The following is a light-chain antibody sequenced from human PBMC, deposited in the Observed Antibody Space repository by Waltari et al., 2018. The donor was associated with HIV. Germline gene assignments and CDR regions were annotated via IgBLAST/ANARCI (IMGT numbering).Light chain of an antibody. V-gene: IGLV6-57*01. J-gene: IGLJ3*02. Sequence: NFMLTHPHSVSESPGKTVTISCTSTGGSITSNFVQWYQRRPGGSPTTVIYEDDQRPSGVPGRCSGSIDSSSNSASLTISGLKPEDEAEYYCQSRDRNNQVFGGGTKLTVL. CDR2: EDD. CDR3: QSRDRNNQV. CDR1: GGSITSNF.